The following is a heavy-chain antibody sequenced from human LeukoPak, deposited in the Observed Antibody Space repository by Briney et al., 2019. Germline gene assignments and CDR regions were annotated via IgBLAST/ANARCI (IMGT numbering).Heavy chain of an antibody. D-gene: IGHD3-10*01. CDR3: AKGALWFGELIYYFDY. CDR1: GFTFSSYA. V-gene: IGHV3-23*01. J-gene: IGHJ4*02. CDR2: ISGSGGST. Sequence: GASLRLSCAASGFTFSSYAMSWVRQAPGKGLEWVSAISGSGGSTYYADSVRGRFTISRDNSKNTLYLQMNSLRAEDTAVYYCAKGALWFGELIYYFDYWGQGTLVTVSS.